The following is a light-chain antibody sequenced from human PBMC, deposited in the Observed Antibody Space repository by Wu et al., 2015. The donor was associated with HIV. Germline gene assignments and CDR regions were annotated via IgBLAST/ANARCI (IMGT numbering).Light chain of an antibody. Sequence: EIVLTQSPGTLSLSPGERATLSCRASQSVGSNYLAWYQQKPGQAPRLLIYAASSRAPGIPDRFSGSGSGTDFTLSISRLEPEDSAVYYCQQYGSSPYTFGQGTKLEI. J-gene: IGKJ2*01. CDR3: QQYGSSPYT. CDR2: AAS. CDR1: QSVGSNY. V-gene: IGKV3-20*01.